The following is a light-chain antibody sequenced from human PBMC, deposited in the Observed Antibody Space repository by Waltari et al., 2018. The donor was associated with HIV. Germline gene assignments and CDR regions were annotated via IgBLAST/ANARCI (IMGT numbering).Light chain of an antibody. CDR3: SSFTASGTWV. CDR1: SNDVARYDR. CDR2: EVV. Sequence: QSALTQPPSVSGSPGQSVTIYCTGTSNDVARYDRVSLYQQPPGRGPKLLIYEVVNRPSGVPGRCSGSKSGNTASLTIFGLQSEDEADYHCSSFTASGTWVFGGGTKLTV. J-gene: IGLJ3*02. V-gene: IGLV2-18*02.